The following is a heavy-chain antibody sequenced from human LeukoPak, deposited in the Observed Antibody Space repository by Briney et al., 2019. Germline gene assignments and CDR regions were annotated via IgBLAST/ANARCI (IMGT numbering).Heavy chain of an antibody. V-gene: IGHV4-39*01. CDR3: AMASFMVRGVIPGYYFDY. J-gene: IGHJ4*02. CDR2: IFYDGSS. Sequence: PSETLSLTCTVSSGSIRNSNYYWGWIRQPPGKGLEWIGSIFYDGSSDYNPSLKSRVTISVDTSKNQFSLKLSSVTTADTAVYYCAMASFMVRGVIPGYYFDYWGQGTLVTVSS. D-gene: IGHD3-10*01. CDR1: SGSIRNSNYY.